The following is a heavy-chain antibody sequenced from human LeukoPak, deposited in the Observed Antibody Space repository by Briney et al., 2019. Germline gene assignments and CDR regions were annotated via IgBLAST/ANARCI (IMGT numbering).Heavy chain of an antibody. CDR3: ARDRLMAAAGTP. V-gene: IGHV3-30*02. CDR2: IRRDGDVI. J-gene: IGHJ5*02. D-gene: IGHD6-13*01. Sequence: GGSLRLSCEASGFTFSSFGMHWVRQAPGKGLEWVAFIRRDGDVIYYADSVKGRFTISRDNSKNTLYLQMNSLRAEDTAVYYCARDRLMAAAGTPWGQGTLVTVSS. CDR1: GFTFSSFG.